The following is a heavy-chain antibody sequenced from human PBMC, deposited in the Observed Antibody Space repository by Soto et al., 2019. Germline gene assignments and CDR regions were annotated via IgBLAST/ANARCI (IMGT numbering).Heavy chain of an antibody. CDR2: ISYDGRNQ. CDR1: GFTLSGYG. V-gene: IGHV3-30*18. D-gene: IGHD6-6*01. CDR3: AKGGSSSARYFDY. J-gene: IGHJ4*02. Sequence: QVQVVESGGGVVQPGRSLRLSCAASGFTLSGYGMHWVRQAPGKGLEWVAVISYDGRNQYYADSVKGRFTVSRDNSKSTLYLQMDSLGVEDSAVYYCAKGGSSSARYFDYWGQGTLVTVYS.